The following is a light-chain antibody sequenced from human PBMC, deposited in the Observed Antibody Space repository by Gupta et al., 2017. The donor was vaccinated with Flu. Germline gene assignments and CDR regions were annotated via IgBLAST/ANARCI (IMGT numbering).Light chain of an antibody. CDR2: DDS. Sequence: SSVLTQPPSLSVAPGQTGRITCGGNNIGSKSVYWYQKKPGQAPVLVVYDDSDRPSGIPERFSGSNSGNTATLTISRVEAGDEADYCCQVWDSSSDYVVFGGGTKLTVL. V-gene: IGLV3-21*02. CDR3: QVWDSSSDYVV. J-gene: IGLJ2*01. CDR1: NIGSKS.